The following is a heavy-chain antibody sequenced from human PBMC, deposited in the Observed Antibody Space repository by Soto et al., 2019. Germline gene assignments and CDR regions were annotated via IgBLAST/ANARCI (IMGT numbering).Heavy chain of an antibody. CDR3: AGSSGWIHSH. CDR1: GITFSSLY. J-gene: IGHJ4*02. D-gene: IGHD5-12*01. Sequence: LRLSCEGFGITFSSLYMHWVRQAPGKGLEWVANIKQDGREQFYVDSVKGRFTISRDNAKNSVYLQMGSLRPEDTAVYYCAGSSGWIHSHWGRGTLVTVSS. CDR2: IKQDGREQ. V-gene: IGHV3-7*03.